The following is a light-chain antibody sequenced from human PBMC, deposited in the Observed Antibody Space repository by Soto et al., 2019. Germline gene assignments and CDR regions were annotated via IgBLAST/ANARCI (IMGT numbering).Light chain of an antibody. CDR1: QGIRND. Sequence: AIQMTQSPSSLSASVGDRVTVTCRASQGIRNDLGWYQQKPGKAPRLLMYGASTLQSGVPSRFSGSGSGTDFTLTISSLQPEEFATYYCLQDHNHTRAFGQGTKVDIK. J-gene: IGKJ1*01. CDR3: LQDHNHTRA. CDR2: GAS. V-gene: IGKV1-6*01.